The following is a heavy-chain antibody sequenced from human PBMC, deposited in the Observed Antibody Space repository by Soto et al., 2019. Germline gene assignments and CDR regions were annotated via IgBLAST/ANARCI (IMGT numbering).Heavy chain of an antibody. CDR1: GGSISSSSYY. Sequence: SETLSLTCTVSGGSISSSSYYWGWIRQPPGKGLEWIGSIYYSGSTYYNPSLKSRVTISVDTSKNQFSLKLSSVTAADTAVYYCARMDTDSSGYYRLWGQGALVTVS. CDR2: IYYSGST. V-gene: IGHV4-39*07. J-gene: IGHJ4*02. D-gene: IGHD3-22*01. CDR3: ARMDTDSSGYYRL.